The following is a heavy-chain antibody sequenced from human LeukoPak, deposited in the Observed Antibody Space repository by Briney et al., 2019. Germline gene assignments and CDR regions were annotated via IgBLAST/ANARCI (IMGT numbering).Heavy chain of an antibody. J-gene: IGHJ6*02. D-gene: IGHD3-10*01. CDR2: ISAYNGNT. CDR1: GYTFTSYG. CDR3: ARDLKYYGSGAERGMDV. V-gene: IGHV1-18*01. Sequence: ASVKVSCKASGYTFTSYGISWVRQAPGQGLEWMGWISAYNGNTNYAQKLQGRVTMTTDTSTSTAYMELRSLRSDDTAVYYCARDLKYYGSGAERGMDVWGQGTTVTVSS.